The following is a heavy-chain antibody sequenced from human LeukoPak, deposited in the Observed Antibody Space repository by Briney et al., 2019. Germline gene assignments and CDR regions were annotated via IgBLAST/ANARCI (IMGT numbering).Heavy chain of an antibody. Sequence: PGGSLRLSCAASGFTFSTYEMNWVRQAPGKGLEWVSYITSSSDYTNYVDSVKGRFTISRDNAKNSRYLQMNSLRAEDTAVYYCATDSGSSYGSSNYWGQGTLVTVSS. CDR3: ATDSGSSYGSSNY. CDR1: GFTFSTYE. D-gene: IGHD5-18*01. V-gene: IGHV3-48*03. CDR2: ITSSSDYT. J-gene: IGHJ4*02.